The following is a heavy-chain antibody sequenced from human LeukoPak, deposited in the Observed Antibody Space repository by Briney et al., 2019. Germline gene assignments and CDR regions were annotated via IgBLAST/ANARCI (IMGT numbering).Heavy chain of an antibody. CDR3: AREVYGDYGGFDY. CDR1: GFTFSSYA. Sequence: GRSLRLSCAASGFTFSSYAMHWARQAPGKGLEWVAVISYDGSNKYYADSVKGRFTISRDNSKNTLYLQMNSLRAEDTAVYYCAREVYGDYGGFDYWGQGTLVTVSS. CDR2: ISYDGSNK. V-gene: IGHV3-30-3*01. D-gene: IGHD4-17*01. J-gene: IGHJ4*02.